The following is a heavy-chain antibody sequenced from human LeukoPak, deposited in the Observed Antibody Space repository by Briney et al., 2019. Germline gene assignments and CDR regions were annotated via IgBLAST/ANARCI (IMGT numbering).Heavy chain of an antibody. J-gene: IGHJ6*02. D-gene: IGHD3-10*01. Sequence: GGSLRLSCAASGFTFSSYAMHWVRQAPGKGLEWVAVISYDGSNKYYADSVKGRFTISRDNSKNTLYLQMNSLRAEDTAVYYCARDLGWFGELLNGMGVWGQGTTVTVSS. CDR2: ISYDGSNK. CDR1: GFTFSSYA. CDR3: ARDLGWFGELLNGMGV. V-gene: IGHV3-30-3*01.